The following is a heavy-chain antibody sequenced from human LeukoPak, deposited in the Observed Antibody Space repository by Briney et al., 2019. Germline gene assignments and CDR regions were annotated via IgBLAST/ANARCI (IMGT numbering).Heavy chain of an antibody. CDR2: INTNTGNP. V-gene: IGHV7-4-1*02. Sequence: GASVKVSCKASGYTFTSYAMNWVRQAPGQGLEWMGWINTNTGNPTYAQGFTGRFVFSLDTSVSTAYLQISSLKAEDTAVYYCASGSYYDNIDYYFDYGGQGSLVTVSS. J-gene: IGHJ4*02. D-gene: IGHD3-22*01. CDR3: ASGSYYDNIDYYFDY. CDR1: GYTFTSYA.